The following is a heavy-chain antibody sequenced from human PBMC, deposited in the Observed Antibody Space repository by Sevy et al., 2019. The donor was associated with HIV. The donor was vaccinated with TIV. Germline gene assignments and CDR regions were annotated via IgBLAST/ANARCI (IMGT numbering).Heavy chain of an antibody. Sequence: SETLSLTCTVSGGSGTSGNYYWTWIRQPPGKGLEWIGYISYSGNTKYNPSLKSRVIISVDTSKTQFSLTLSSVTAADTAVYYCARVREAIYYFGMDVWGQGTTVTVSS. CDR3: ARVREAIYYFGMDV. CDR2: ISYSGNT. CDR1: GGSGTSGNYY. J-gene: IGHJ6*02. V-gene: IGHV4-61*01.